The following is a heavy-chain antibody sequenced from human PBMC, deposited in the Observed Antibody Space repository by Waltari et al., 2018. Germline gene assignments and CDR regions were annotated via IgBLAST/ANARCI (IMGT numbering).Heavy chain of an antibody. CDR1: GFTVSSNY. J-gene: IGHJ3*02. CDR3: ARAERYCSGGSCYSGAFDI. D-gene: IGHD2-15*01. V-gene: IGHV3-66*02. CDR2: IYSGGST. Sequence: EVQLVESGGGLVQPGGSLRLSCAASGFTVSSNYMSWVRQAPGKGLEWVSVIYSGGSTYYADSVKGRFTISRDNSKNTLYLQMNSLRAEDTAVYCCARAERYCSGGSCYSGAFDIWGQGTMVTVSS.